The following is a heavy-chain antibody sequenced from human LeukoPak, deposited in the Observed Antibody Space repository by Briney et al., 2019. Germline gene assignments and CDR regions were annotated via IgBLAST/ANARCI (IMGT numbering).Heavy chain of an antibody. Sequence: SETLSLTCTVSGGSISSSSYYWGWIRQPPGKGLEWIGSIYYSGSTYYNPSLKSRVTISVDTSKNQFSLKLSSVTAADTAVYYCARDRSKFDFWSGYYPPGFDYWGQGTLVTVSS. CDR1: GGSISSSSYY. CDR2: IYYSGST. CDR3: ARDRSKFDFWSGYYPPGFDY. J-gene: IGHJ4*02. V-gene: IGHV4-39*07. D-gene: IGHD3-3*01.